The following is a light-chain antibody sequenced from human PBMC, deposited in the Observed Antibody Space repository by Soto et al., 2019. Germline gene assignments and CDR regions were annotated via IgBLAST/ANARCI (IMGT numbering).Light chain of an antibody. J-gene: IGKJ1*01. CDR1: QSLLHGNGYNY. CDR3: MQALQTPPT. V-gene: IGKV2-28*01. CDR2: LGS. Sequence: DLVMTQSPLSLPVTPGEPASISCRSSQSLLHGNGYNYLDWYLQRPGQSPQLLIYLGSNRASGVPDRFSGSGSGTDCTLKISRVEGEDVGVYYCMQALQTPPTFGQGTKVEIK.